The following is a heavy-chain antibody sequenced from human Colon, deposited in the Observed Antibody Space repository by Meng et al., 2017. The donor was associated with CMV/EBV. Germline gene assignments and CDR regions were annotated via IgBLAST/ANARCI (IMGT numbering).Heavy chain of an antibody. V-gene: IGHV3-23*01. D-gene: IGHD6-19*01. CDR2: ISGTGSIT. CDR1: GFHFRSYE. Sequence: GESLKISCAASGFHFRSYEMSWVRQAPGKGPEWVSVISGTGSITYYTDSAKGRFIISRDNSNLYLQMNSLRAEDTAVYFCAKIGKVDTSGWPPDSWGQGTLVTVSS. CDR3: AKIGKVDTSGWPPDS. J-gene: IGHJ5*02.